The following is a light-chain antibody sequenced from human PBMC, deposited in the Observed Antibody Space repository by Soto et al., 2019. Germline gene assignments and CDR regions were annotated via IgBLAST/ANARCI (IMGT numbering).Light chain of an antibody. Sequence: EIVMTQSPATLSVSPGERATLSCRASQSVSSNLAWYQQKPGQAPRLLIYGVSIRATGIPARFSGSGSGTEFTLTISSLQSVDFAVYYCQQYNKWPWTFGQGTKVEIK. CDR1: QSVSSN. CDR2: GVS. V-gene: IGKV3-15*01. J-gene: IGKJ1*01. CDR3: QQYNKWPWT.